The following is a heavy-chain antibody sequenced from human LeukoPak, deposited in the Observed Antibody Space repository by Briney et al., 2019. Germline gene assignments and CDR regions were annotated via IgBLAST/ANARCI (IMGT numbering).Heavy chain of an antibody. Sequence: GASVKVSCKASGGSFSSYVITWVPQAPGQGLEWMGRIIPVLGVSNFAQKFQGRVTITADKSTSTAYMELSSLRSEDTAVYYCAKEPLAAAGIVDYYYGMDVWGQGTTVTVSS. CDR3: AKEPLAAAGIVDYYYGMDV. J-gene: IGHJ6*02. V-gene: IGHV1-69*04. D-gene: IGHD6-13*01. CDR1: GGSFSSYV. CDR2: IIPVLGVS.